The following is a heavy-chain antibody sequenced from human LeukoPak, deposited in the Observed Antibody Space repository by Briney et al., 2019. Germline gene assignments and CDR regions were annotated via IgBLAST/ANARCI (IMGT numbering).Heavy chain of an antibody. J-gene: IGHJ4*02. CDR2: INPDSSGT. CDR1: GFTFTDYY. Sequence: GGSVKVSCTASGFTFTDYYIHWVRQAPGHGLEWMGWINPDSSGTNYPQKFQDRVTMTRDTSISTAYMELSRLRSDDTAVHYCARDHGYYDILTRNYHLYFFDYWGQGTLVTVSS. V-gene: IGHV1-2*02. CDR3: ARDHGYYDILTRNYHLYFFDY. D-gene: IGHD3-9*01.